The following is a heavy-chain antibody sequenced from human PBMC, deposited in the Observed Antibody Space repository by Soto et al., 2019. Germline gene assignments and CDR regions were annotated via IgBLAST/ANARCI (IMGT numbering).Heavy chain of an antibody. CDR1: GDSISTDY. CDR3: AKNLNWGSLVP. J-gene: IGHJ5*02. Sequence: QVHLQESGPGLVKPSETLSLTCTVSGDSISTDYWSWIRQSPGKGLEWIGFIYYGGSTNYNPSLKSRVTKSVETPKNPFSLKPSSVAAADTAVNYWAKNLNWGSLVPRGQGTLVTVSS. CDR2: IYYGGST. V-gene: IGHV4-59*08. D-gene: IGHD7-27*01.